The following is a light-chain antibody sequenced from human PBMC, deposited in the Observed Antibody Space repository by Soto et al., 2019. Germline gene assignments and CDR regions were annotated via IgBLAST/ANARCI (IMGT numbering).Light chain of an antibody. V-gene: IGLV8-61*01. CDR3: VLYMGSGIWV. CDR2: STN. J-gene: IGLJ3*02. CDR1: SGSVSTRYY. Sequence: QTVVTQEPSFSVSPGRTFTLTCGLSSGSVSTRYYPSWYQQTPGQTPRTLIYSTNTRSSVVPDRFSVSILGNKAALTITGAQADDESDYYCVLYMGSGIWVFGGGTKLTVL.